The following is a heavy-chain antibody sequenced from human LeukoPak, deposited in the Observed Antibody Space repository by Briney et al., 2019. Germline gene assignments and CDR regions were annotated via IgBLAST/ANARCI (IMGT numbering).Heavy chain of an antibody. V-gene: IGHV1-69*13. J-gene: IGHJ4*02. Sequence: TSVKVSCKASGGTFSSYAISWVRQAPGQALEWLGGIIPIFGTANYAQKFQGRVTITADESTSTAYMELSSQRSEDTAVYYCARDSGSYYHYWGQGTLVTVSS. CDR3: ARDSGSYYHY. D-gene: IGHD1-26*01. CDR2: IIPIFGTA. CDR1: GGTFSSYA.